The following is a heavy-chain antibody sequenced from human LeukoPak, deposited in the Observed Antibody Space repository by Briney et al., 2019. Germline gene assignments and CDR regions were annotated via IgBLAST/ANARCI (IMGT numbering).Heavy chain of an antibody. Sequence: GGSLRLSCAASGFTFSSYAMHWVRQAPGKGLEWVAVISYDGSNKYYADSVKGRFTISRDNSKNTLYLQMNSLRAEDTAVYYCARDHNYGSDYWGQGTLVTVSS. J-gene: IGHJ4*02. CDR3: ARDHNYGSDY. CDR2: ISYDGSNK. V-gene: IGHV3-30-3*01. D-gene: IGHD5-18*01. CDR1: GFTFSSYA.